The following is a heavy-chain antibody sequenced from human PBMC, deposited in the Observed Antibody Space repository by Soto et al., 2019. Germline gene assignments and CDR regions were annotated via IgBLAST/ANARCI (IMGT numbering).Heavy chain of an antibody. V-gene: IGHV3-30*18. D-gene: IGHD1-26*01. CDR1: GFTFSSYG. CDR2: ISYDGSNK. CDR3: AKDLYSGSSHPDY. J-gene: IGHJ4*02. Sequence: GGSLRLSCAASGFTFSSYGMHWVRQAPGKGLEWVAVISYDGSNKYYADSVKGRFTISRDNSKNTLYLQVNSLRAEDTAVYYCAKDLYSGSSHPDYWGQGTLVTVSS.